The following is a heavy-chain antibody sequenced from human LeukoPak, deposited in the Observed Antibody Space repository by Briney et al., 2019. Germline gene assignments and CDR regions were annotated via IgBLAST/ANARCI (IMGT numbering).Heavy chain of an antibody. Sequence: ASVKVSCKASGYTFTGYYMHWVRQAPGQGLEWMGWINPNSGGTNYAQKFQGWVTMTRDTSISTAYMELSRLRSDDTAVYYCARGGSSWPRTYYYYYGMDVWGKGITVTVSS. CDR1: GYTFTGYY. V-gene: IGHV1-2*04. CDR3: ARGGSSWPRTYYYYYGMDV. J-gene: IGHJ6*04. D-gene: IGHD6-13*01. CDR2: INPNSGGT.